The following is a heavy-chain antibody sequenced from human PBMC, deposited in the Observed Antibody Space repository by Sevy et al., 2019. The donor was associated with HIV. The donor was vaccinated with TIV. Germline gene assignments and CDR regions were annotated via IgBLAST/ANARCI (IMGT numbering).Heavy chain of an antibody. CDR2: IYYSGST. J-gene: IGHJ5*02. V-gene: IGHV4-59*13. CDR1: GGSISSYY. Sequence: SETLSLTCTVSGGSISSYYWTWIRQPPGKGLEWIGYIYYSGSTNYSPSLKSRVTISVDTSKNQFSLKLSSVTAADTAVYYCARDLKQNWFDPWGLGTLVTVSS. CDR3: ARDLKQNWFDP.